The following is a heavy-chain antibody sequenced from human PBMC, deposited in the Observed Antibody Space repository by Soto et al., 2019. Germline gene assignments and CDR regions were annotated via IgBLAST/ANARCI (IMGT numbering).Heavy chain of an antibody. CDR1: VGSISDYY. D-gene: IGHD4-4*01. CDR3: ARSPSSPTTVKPDYYGMDV. Sequence: PSETLSLTCIVSVGSISDYYWSWRRQPAGKGLEWIGRIYTSGSTTYHPSLKSRVTMSVDTSKNQFSLKLSSVTAADTAVYYCARSPSSPTTVKPDYYGMDVWGLGTTVTVSS. CDR2: IYTSGST. J-gene: IGHJ6*02. V-gene: IGHV4-4*07.